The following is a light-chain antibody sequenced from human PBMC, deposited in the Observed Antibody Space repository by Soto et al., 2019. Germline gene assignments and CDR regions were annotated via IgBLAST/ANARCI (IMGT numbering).Light chain of an antibody. Sequence: DIQMTQSPSTLSASVGDRVTITCRASQTINIWLAWYQQKPGKAPKLLIYKASSLESGVPSRFSGSGSGTEFTLTISSLQPDDFATYYCQQYSDYPTTFGQGTKVEIK. V-gene: IGKV1-5*03. CDR2: KAS. CDR1: QTINIW. CDR3: QQYSDYPTT. J-gene: IGKJ1*01.